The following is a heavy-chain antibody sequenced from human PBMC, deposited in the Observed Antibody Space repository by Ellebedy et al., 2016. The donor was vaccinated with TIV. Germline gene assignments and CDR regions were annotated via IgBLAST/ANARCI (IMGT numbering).Heavy chain of an antibody. CDR3: AKEIEDYYNSNSYYYGLDS. Sequence: GESLKISCAASGFTFSRYGMHWVRQAPGKGLEWVTFIRNDGSNKGYADSVKGRFTISRDNSKNTLYLQMNSLRPEDTAMYYCAKEIEDYYNSNSYYYGLDSWGQGTLVTVSS. V-gene: IGHV3-30*02. J-gene: IGHJ4*02. CDR2: IRNDGSNK. D-gene: IGHD3-22*01. CDR1: GFTFSRYG.